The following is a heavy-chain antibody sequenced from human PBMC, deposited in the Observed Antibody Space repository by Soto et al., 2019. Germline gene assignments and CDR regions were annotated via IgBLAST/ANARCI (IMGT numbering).Heavy chain of an antibody. J-gene: IGHJ6*02. D-gene: IGHD2-15*01. CDR1: GGSFSKNA. V-gene: IGHV1-69*01. CDR2: IIPIFGLT. Sequence: QVQLVQSGAEVSKPGSSVRVSCRPTGGSFSKNAINWVRQAPGPGLEWMGGIIPIFGLTNYAPELQGRLTITAVESRSATCMDPRSLTSGDTAMYYCAFVVVCSSANVYFYHYYDMDVWGLGTSVTVSS. CDR3: AFVVVCSSANVYFYHYYDMDV.